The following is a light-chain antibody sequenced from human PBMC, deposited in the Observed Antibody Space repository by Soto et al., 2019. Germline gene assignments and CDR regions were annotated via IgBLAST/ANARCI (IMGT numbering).Light chain of an antibody. CDR1: QSISSY. V-gene: IGKV1-39*01. Sequence: QMTQSPSSLSASVGGIVTITCRASQSISSYLNWYQQKPGKAPKLLIYKASTLKSGVPSRFSGSGSGTEFTLTISSLQPDDFATYYCQQSYSTPGTFGQGTKVDIK. J-gene: IGKJ1*01. CDR3: QQSYSTPGT. CDR2: KAS.